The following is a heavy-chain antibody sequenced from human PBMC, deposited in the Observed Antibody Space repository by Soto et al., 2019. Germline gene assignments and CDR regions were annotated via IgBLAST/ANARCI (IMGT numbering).Heavy chain of an antibody. CDR2: IYYSGST. CDR1: GGSISNGDYY. CDR3: ARLWHDSSGYYYSFDK. D-gene: IGHD3-22*01. V-gene: IGHV4-39*01. Sequence: SETLSLTCTVSGGSISNGDYYWGWIRQSPGKGLEWIGSIYYSGSTFYNPSLKSRVTMSVDTSKNQFSLRLNSVTAADTSLYYCARLWHDSSGYYYSFDKWGQGTLVTVSS. J-gene: IGHJ4*02.